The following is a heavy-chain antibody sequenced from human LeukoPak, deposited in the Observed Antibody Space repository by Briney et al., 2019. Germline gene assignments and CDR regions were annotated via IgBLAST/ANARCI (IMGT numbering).Heavy chain of an antibody. J-gene: IGHJ4*02. CDR2: INPNGGSI. Sequence: ASVKVSCKASGYTFTSHQMHWVRQAPGQGLEWVGIINPNGGSINFAQKFQGRVTMITDMSTSTVYMELSSLRSEDTAVYYCARGPWIYIGYPSYYFDYWGQGTLVTVSS. D-gene: IGHD5-12*01. CDR1: GYTFTSHQ. V-gene: IGHV1-46*01. CDR3: ARGPWIYIGYPSYYFDY.